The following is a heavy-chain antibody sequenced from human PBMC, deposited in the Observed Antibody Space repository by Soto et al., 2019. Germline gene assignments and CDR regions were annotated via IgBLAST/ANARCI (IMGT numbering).Heavy chain of an antibody. CDR2: IYSGGST. Sequence: EVQLVESGGGLVQPGGSLRLSCAASGFTVSSNFMIWVRQAPGKGLEWVSVIYSGGSTYYADSVKGRFTISRDNSKNTLYLQMNSLRAEDTAVYYCARLGYAWRVDYWGQGTLVTVSS. V-gene: IGHV3-66*01. CDR3: ARLGYAWRVDY. CDR1: GFTVSSNF. D-gene: IGHD3-16*01. J-gene: IGHJ4*02.